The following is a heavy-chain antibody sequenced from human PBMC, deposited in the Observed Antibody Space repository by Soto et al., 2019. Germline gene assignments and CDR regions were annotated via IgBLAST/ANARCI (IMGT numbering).Heavy chain of an antibody. Sequence: SETLSLPCTVSGGSISSYYCSWIRQPPGKGLEWIGYIYYSGSTNYNPSLKSRVTISVDTSKNQFSLKLSSVTAADTAVYYCARGHYDFWSGYYSGYYYYYMDVWGKGTTVTSP. D-gene: IGHD3-3*01. V-gene: IGHV4-59*01. CDR3: ARGHYDFWSGYYSGYYYYYMDV. CDR2: IYYSGST. J-gene: IGHJ6*03. CDR1: GGSISSYY.